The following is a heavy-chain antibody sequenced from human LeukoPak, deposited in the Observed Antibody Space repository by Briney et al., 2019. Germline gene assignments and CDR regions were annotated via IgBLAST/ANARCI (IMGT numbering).Heavy chain of an antibody. D-gene: IGHD2-15*01. CDR2: ISGSAGTTI. CDR3: ARDEGYCSS. J-gene: IGHJ5*02. CDR1: GFTFSSYA. Sequence: GGSLRLSCAASGFTFSSYAMSWVRQAPGKGLEWVSYISGSAGTTIYYADSVKGRFTISRDNAKNSLYLQMNSLRAEDTAIYYCARDEGYCSSWGQGTLVTVSS. V-gene: IGHV3-48*03.